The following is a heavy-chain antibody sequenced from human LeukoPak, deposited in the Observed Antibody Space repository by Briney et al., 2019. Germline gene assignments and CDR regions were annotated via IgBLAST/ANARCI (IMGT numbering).Heavy chain of an antibody. CDR2: IRYDGSNK. V-gene: IGHV3-30*02. Sequence: GGSLRLSCGSSGFTFSSYGMHWVRQAPGKGLEWVAFIRYDGSNKYYADSVKGRFTISRDNSKNTLYLQMNSLRAEDTAVYYCAKDRYYDSSGYPSNYYYYYMDVWGKGTTVTVSS. CDR1: GFTFSSYG. CDR3: AKDRYYDSSGYPSNYYYYYMDV. D-gene: IGHD3-22*01. J-gene: IGHJ6*03.